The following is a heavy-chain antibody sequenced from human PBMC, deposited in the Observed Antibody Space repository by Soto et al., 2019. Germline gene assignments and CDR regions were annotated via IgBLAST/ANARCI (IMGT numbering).Heavy chain of an antibody. D-gene: IGHD1-26*01. V-gene: IGHV1-69*06. CDR1: GGTFSSHG. J-gene: IGHJ4*02. Sequence: QVQLVQSGTVVQRRGSSVKVSCQASGGTFSSHGMAWVRQAPGQGLEWMGGIIPTFGTATYAPKFQGRVTITADKSTNTVYMELSSLRSEVTAVYYCASERSAQYFDFWGQGTLITVSS. CDR2: IIPTFGTA. CDR3: ASERSAQYFDF.